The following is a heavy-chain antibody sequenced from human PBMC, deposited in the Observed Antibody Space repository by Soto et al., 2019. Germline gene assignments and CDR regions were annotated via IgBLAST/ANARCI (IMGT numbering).Heavy chain of an antibody. D-gene: IGHD3-22*01. V-gene: IGHV3-23*01. J-gene: IGHJ4*02. CDR1: GFTFSSYA. CDR3: AKDPGYYDSSGYFDY. CDR2: ISGSGGNT. Sequence: QPGGSLRLSCAASGFTFSSYAMSWVRQAPGKGLEWVSAISGSGGNTYYADSVKGRFTISRDNSKNTLYLQMTSLRAEDTAVYYCAKDPGYYDSSGYFDYWGQGTLVTVSS.